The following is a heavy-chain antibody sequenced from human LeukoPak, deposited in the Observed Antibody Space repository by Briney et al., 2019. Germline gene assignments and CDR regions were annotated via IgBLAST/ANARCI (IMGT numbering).Heavy chain of an antibody. CDR1: GFTFDDYA. V-gene: IGHV3-9*01. CDR3: AKGERYYYDSSGYPEYYFDY. D-gene: IGHD3-22*01. CDR2: ISWNSGSI. Sequence: GGSLRLSCAASGFTFDDYAMHWVRQAPGKGLEWVSGISWNSGSIGYADSVKGRFTISRDNAKNSLYLQMNSLRAEDTALYYCAKGERYYYDSSGYPEYYFDYWGQGTLVTVSS. J-gene: IGHJ4*02.